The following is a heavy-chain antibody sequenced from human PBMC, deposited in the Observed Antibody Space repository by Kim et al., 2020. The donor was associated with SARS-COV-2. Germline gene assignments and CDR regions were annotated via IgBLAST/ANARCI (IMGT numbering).Heavy chain of an antibody. D-gene: IGHD6-19*01. CDR2: INAGNGNT. V-gene: IGHV1-3*01. J-gene: IGHJ6*02. CDR1: GYTFTSYA. Sequence: ASVKVSCKASGYTFTSYAMHWVRQAPGQRLEWMGWINAGNGNTKYSQKFQGRVTITRDTSASTAYMELSSLRSEDTAVYYCARGIRSGWYRSYYYYYGMDVWGQGTTVTVSS. CDR3: ARGIRSGWYRSYYYYYGMDV.